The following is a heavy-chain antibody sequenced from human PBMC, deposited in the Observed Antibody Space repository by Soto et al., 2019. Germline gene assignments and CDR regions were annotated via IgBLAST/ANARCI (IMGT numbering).Heavy chain of an antibody. V-gene: IGHV1-2*02. J-gene: IGHJ6*02. Sequence: ASVKVSCKASGYTFTGYYMHWVRQAPGQGLEWMGWINPNSGGTNYAQKFQGRVTMTRDTSISTAYMELSRLKSDDTAMYYCARDQKGSYYDFWSGSSGMDVWGQGTTGTV. CDR3: ARDQKGSYYDFWSGSSGMDV. CDR1: GYTFTGYY. D-gene: IGHD3-3*01. CDR2: INPNSGGT.